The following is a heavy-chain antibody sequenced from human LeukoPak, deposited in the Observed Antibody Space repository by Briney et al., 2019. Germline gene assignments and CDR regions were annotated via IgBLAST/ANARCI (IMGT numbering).Heavy chain of an antibody. CDR2: ISSSTNTI. V-gene: IGHV3-48*03. CDR3: GRMDISGWFLDY. D-gene: IGHD6-19*01. CDR1: GFTFSSYE. J-gene: IGHJ4*02. Sequence: SGGSLRLSCVASGFTFSSYEMNWVRQAPGKGLEWVSYISSSTNTIYYADSVKGRFTLSRDNAKNSLSMQMNNLRAEDTAVYYCGRMDISGWFLDYWGQGTLVTVPS.